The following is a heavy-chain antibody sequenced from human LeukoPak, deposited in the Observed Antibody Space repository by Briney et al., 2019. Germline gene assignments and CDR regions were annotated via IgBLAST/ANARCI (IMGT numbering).Heavy chain of an antibody. V-gene: IGHV3-48*03. J-gene: IGHJ4*02. Sequence: GGSLRLSCAASGFTFRSSEMNWVRQAPGKGLEWVSYISDGGKTKYYADSVKGRFTISRDNSKNTLYLQMNSLRAEDTAVYYCARILDSAWGELGYWGQGTLVTVSS. CDR2: ISDGGKTK. CDR3: ARILDSAWGELGY. CDR1: GFTFRSSE. D-gene: IGHD6-19*01.